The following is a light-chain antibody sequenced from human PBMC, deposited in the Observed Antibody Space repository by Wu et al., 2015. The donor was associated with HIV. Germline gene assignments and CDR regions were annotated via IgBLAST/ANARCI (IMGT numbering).Light chain of an antibody. CDR3: QQYNNWPPMSA. CDR1: QSVDSN. Sequence: EIVMTQSPATLSVSPGERAALSCRASQSVDSNLAWYQQKPGQAPRLLIYDASTRATGIPARFSGSGSGTEFTLTISSMQSEDLAVYYCQQYNNWPPMSAFGQGTKLEIE. CDR2: DAS. J-gene: IGKJ2*01. V-gene: IGKV3-15*01.